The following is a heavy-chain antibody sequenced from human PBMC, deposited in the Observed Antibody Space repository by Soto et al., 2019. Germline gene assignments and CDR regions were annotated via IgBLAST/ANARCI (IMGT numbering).Heavy chain of an antibody. D-gene: IGHD3-3*01. CDR2: MNPNSGNT. V-gene: IGHV1-8*01. Sequence: ASVKVSCKASGYTFTSYDINWVRQATGQGPEWMGWMNPNSGNTGYAQKFQGRVTMARNTSISTAYMELSSLRSEDTAVYYCARGLIDFCSGYYDQPNWFDPWGQGTLVTVSS. CDR3: ARGLIDFCSGYYDQPNWFDP. CDR1: GYTFTSYD. J-gene: IGHJ5*02.